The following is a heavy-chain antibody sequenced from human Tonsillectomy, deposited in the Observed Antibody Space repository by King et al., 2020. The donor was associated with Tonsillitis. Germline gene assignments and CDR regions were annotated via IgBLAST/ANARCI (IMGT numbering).Heavy chain of an antibody. CDR1: GYTFTSYD. V-gene: IGHV1-8*01. Sequence: QLVQSGAEVKKPGASVKVSCKASGYTFTSYDINWVRQATGQGLEWMGWMNPNSGNTGYAQKFQGRVTMTRNTSISTAYMELSSLRSEDTAVYYCARISDSTGYYYFDYWGQGTLVTVSS. CDR3: ARISDSTGYYYFDY. J-gene: IGHJ4*02. CDR2: MNPNSGNT. D-gene: IGHD3-22*01.